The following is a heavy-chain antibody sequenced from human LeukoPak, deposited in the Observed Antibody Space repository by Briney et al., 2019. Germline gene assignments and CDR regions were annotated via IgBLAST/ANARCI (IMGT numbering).Heavy chain of an antibody. Sequence: PGGSLRLSCAASGFTFSSYAMHWVRQAPGKGLEWVAVISYDGSNKYYADSVKGRFTISRDNSKNTLYLQMNSLRAEDTAVYYCAKDWGYSSSSTPLDYWGQGTLVTVSS. CDR1: GFTFSSYA. J-gene: IGHJ4*02. CDR3: AKDWGYSSSSTPLDY. D-gene: IGHD6-6*01. V-gene: IGHV3-30*04. CDR2: ISYDGSNK.